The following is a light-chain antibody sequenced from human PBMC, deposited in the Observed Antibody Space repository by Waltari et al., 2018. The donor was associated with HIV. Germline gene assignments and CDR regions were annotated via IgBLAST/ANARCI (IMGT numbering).Light chain of an antibody. Sequence: QMTQSPSSVSASVGDRVTITCRASQAISSWLAWYQQKPGEAPKLLIYTASTLQSGVPPRFNGSGSGTDFTLTINSLQPEDFATYYCQQANRFPITFGQGTRLEIK. CDR3: QQANRFPIT. CDR1: QAISSW. CDR2: TAS. V-gene: IGKV1-12*01. J-gene: IGKJ5*01.